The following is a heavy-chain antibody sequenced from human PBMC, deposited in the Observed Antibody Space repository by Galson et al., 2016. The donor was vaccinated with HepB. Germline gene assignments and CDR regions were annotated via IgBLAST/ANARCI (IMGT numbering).Heavy chain of an antibody. CDR3: VRDGEWFPGMGDV. Sequence: SLRLSCAASGFAFSNYNMNWVRQAPGKGLEWLSYISTSGTTIYSADSVKGRFTISRDNARTSLYLQMNSLRDEDTAVYYCVRDGEWFPGMGDVWGQGTTVTVSS. D-gene: IGHD3-3*01. V-gene: IGHV3-48*02. CDR2: ISTSGTTI. CDR1: GFAFSNYN. J-gene: IGHJ6*02.